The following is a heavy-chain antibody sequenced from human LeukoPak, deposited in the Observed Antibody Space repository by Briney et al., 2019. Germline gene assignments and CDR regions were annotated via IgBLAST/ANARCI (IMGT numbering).Heavy chain of an antibody. Sequence: PGRSLRLSCAASGFTFDDYAMPWVRQAPGKGLEWVSGISWNSGSIGYADSVKGRFTISRDNAKNSLYLQMNSLRAEDTALYYCAKDTSSSWQIFDYWGQGTLVTVSS. CDR3: AKDTSSSWQIFDY. D-gene: IGHD6-13*01. J-gene: IGHJ4*02. CDR1: GFTFDDYA. CDR2: ISWNSGSI. V-gene: IGHV3-9*01.